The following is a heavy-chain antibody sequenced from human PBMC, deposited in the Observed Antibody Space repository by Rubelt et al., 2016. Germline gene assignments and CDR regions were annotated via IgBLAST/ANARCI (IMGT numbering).Heavy chain of an antibody. Sequence: SGGGLVQPGGSLRLSCAASGFTFSRYGMNWVRQAPGKGLEWVSYISSSSSTIYYADSVKGRFTISRDSAKNSLYLQMNSLRDEDTAVYYCVRGYSYGFDDWGQGTLVTVSS. D-gene: IGHD5-18*01. CDR3: VRGYSYGFDD. CDR2: ISSSSSTI. V-gene: IGHV3-48*02. J-gene: IGHJ1*01. CDR1: GFTFSRYG.